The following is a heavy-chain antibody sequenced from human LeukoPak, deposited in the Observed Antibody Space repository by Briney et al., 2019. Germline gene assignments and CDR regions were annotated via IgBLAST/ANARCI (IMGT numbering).Heavy chain of an antibody. Sequence: GGSLRLSCAASGFTFSSYSMNWVCQAPGKGLEWVSYISSSSSTIYYADSVKGRFTISRDNAKNSLYLQMNSLRAEDTAVYYCAREGRTSSDAFDIWGQGTMVTVSS. CDR1: GFTFSSYS. V-gene: IGHV3-48*01. J-gene: IGHJ3*02. CDR2: ISSSSSTI. CDR3: AREGRTSSDAFDI. D-gene: IGHD2-2*01.